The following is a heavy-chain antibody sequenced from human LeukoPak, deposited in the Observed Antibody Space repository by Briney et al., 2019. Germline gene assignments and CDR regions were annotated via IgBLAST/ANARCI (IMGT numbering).Heavy chain of an antibody. Sequence: PGGSLRLSCAASGFTFSSYSFSWVRQAPGKGLEWVSFISSHPGYINYADSVKGRFTISRDNAKNSLYLQMSSLRAEDTAVYYCARDKVFGVVIPYYFDHWGQGILVTVSS. CDR3: ARDKVFGVVIPYYFDH. CDR2: ISSHPGYI. V-gene: IGHV3-21*01. D-gene: IGHD3-3*01. J-gene: IGHJ4*02. CDR1: GFTFSSYS.